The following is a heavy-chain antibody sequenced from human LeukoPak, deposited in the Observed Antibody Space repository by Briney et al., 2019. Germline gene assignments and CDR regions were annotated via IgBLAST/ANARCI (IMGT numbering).Heavy chain of an antibody. CDR3: AKEGYYYDSSGYFDY. CDR1: GSTFSSYA. V-gene: IGHV3-23*01. D-gene: IGHD3-22*01. CDR2: ISGSGGST. Sequence: GSLRLSCAASGSTFSSYAMSWVRQAPGKGLEWVSAISGSGGSTYYADSVKGRFTISRDNSKNTLYLQMNSLRAEDTAVYYCAKEGYYYDSSGYFDYWGRGTLVTVSS. J-gene: IGHJ4*02.